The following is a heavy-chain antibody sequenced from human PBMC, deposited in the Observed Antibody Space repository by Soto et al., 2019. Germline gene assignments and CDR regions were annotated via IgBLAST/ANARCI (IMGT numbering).Heavy chain of an antibody. J-gene: IGHJ4*02. Sequence: PGESLKISWKGAGYSFTSYWISWVRQMPGKGLEWMGRIDASDSYTNYSPSFQRHVTISADQSLSTAYLHWSSLKASDTAMYYCASSWGYSSRWYYDYWGQGTLVTVSS. V-gene: IGHV5-10-1*01. CDR3: ASSWGYSSRWYYDY. CDR1: GYSFTSYW. D-gene: IGHD6-19*01. CDR2: IDASDSYT.